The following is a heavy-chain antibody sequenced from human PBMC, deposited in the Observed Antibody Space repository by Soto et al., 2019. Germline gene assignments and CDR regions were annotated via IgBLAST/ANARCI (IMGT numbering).Heavy chain of an antibody. V-gene: IGHV4-59*01. CDR1: GGSISSYY. CDR3: AREVGYYDILTGYLRWFDP. J-gene: IGHJ5*02. Sequence: ETLSLTCTVSGGSISSYYWSWIRQPPGKGLEWIGYIYYSGSTNYNPSLKSRVTISVDTSKNQFSLKLSSVTAADTAVYYCAREVGYYDILTGYLRWFDPWGQGTLVTVSS. CDR2: IYYSGST. D-gene: IGHD3-9*01.